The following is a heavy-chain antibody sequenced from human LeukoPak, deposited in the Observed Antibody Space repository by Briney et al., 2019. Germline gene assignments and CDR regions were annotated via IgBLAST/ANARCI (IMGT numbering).Heavy chain of an antibody. J-gene: IGHJ5*02. CDR2: IYYSGST. D-gene: IGHD2-2*01. Sequence: PSETLSLTCTVSGGSISSSSYYWGCLPQPPGKGLEWVGSIYYSGSTYYNPSLKSRVTISVDTSNNQFSLKLSPVTAADTAVYYCARQLARSPSRRYCSSTSCLTGRFDPWGQGTLVTVSS. V-gene: IGHV4-39*01. CDR1: GGSISSSSYY. CDR3: ARQLARSPSRRYCSSTSCLTGRFDP.